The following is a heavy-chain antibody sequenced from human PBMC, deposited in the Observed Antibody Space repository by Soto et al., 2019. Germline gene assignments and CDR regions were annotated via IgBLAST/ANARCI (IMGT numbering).Heavy chain of an antibody. CDR2: IYPGDSET. J-gene: IGHJ6*02. D-gene: IGHD6-19*01. CDR1: GYSFTTYW. CDR3: ARHRAVANDYYYYYGMDF. V-gene: IGHV5-51*01. Sequence: GESLKISCKGSGYSFTTYWIGWVRQMPGKGLEWMGIIYPGDSETIYSPSFQGQVTISADKSISTAYLQWSSLRASDTAMYYCARHRAVANDYYYYYGMDFWGQGTTVTVSS.